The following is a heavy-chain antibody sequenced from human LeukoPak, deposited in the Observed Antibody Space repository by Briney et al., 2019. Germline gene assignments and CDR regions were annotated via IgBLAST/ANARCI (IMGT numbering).Heavy chain of an antibody. J-gene: IGHJ6*02. CDR1: GYTFTSYG. V-gene: IGHV1-18*01. CDR3: ARDSASPLPYYYYGMDV. D-gene: IGHD2-21*02. Sequence: ASVKVSCKASGYTFTSYGISWVRQAPGQGLEWMGWSSAYNGNTNYAQKLQGRVTMTTDASTSTAYMELRSLRSDDTAVYYCARDSASPLPYYYYGMDVWGQGTTVTVSS. CDR2: SSAYNGNT.